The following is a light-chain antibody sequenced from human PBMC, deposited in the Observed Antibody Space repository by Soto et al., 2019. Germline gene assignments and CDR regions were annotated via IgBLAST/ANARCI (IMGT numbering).Light chain of an antibody. J-gene: IGKJ2*01. CDR1: QSIRSH. V-gene: IGKV1-39*01. CDR3: QQSYNPPYT. CDR2: AAS. Sequence: DIQMTQSPSSLSASVRDRVTITCRASQSIRSHLNWYQERPGKAPKLLIYAASSLQSGVPSRFSGTGSGTDLTLTISTLQPEECATYYCQQSYNPPYTLGQGTKLEIK.